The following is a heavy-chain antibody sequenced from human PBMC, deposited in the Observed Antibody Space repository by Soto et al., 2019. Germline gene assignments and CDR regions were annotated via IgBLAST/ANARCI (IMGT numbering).Heavy chain of an antibody. CDR1: GGSVSSSDSY. J-gene: IGHJ6*02. Sequence: SETLSLTCTVSGGSVSSSDSYWGWIRQPPGGGLEWIGKINNSGSTNYNPSLKSRVTISVDTSKNQFSLKLSSVTAADTAVYYCARGKYSSSWYGYGMDVWGQGTTVTVSS. V-gene: IGHV4-39*07. CDR2: INNSGST. D-gene: IGHD6-13*01. CDR3: ARGKYSSSWYGYGMDV.